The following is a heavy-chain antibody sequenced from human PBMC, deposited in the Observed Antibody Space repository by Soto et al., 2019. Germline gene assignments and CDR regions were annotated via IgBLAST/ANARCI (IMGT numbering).Heavy chain of an antibody. D-gene: IGHD3-3*01. CDR1: GDTFSNHA. CDR3: AASTLQSGVSGYFHLDH. V-gene: IGHV1-69*06. CDR2: IIPLFDSA. J-gene: IGHJ4*02. Sequence: SVKVSCKXSGDTFSNHAISWVRQAPGQGLEWMGGIIPLFDSASYAQRSHDRVTITADKFTSTAYLELRGLTPEDTAVYYCAASTLQSGVSGYFHLDHWGQGTLVTVSS.